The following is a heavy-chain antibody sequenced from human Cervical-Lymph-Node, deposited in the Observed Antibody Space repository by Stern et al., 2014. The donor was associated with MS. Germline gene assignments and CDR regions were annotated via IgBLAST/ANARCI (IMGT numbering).Heavy chain of an antibody. CDR1: GYTFTSNG. CDR2: ISVHSGNT. CDR3: ARDRDHRLDV. Sequence: MQLVESGAEVKKPGASVKVSCKASGYTFTSNGISWVRQAPGQGLEWMGWISVHSGNTNYAQSLQGRFTMTTDPSTRTAYMELRSLRSDDTAMYYCARDRDHRLDVWGQGTMVTVSS. V-gene: IGHV1-18*01. D-gene: IGHD3-16*02. J-gene: IGHJ3*01.